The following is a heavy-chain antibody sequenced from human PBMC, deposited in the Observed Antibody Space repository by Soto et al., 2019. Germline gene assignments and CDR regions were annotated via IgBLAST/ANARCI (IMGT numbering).Heavy chain of an antibody. CDR2: IYYSGST. Sequence: PSETLSLTCTVSGGSMDKNYWSWIRQAPGKGLEWIGYIYYSGSTNYNPSLKSRVTMSLDSSENQFSLRLNSVTAADTAVYYCASAACNRGRCYYWLFDIWGRGTLVTVSS. V-gene: IGHV4-59*01. D-gene: IGHD2-8*01. CDR3: ASAACNRGRCYYWLFDI. J-gene: IGHJ2*01. CDR1: GGSMDKNY.